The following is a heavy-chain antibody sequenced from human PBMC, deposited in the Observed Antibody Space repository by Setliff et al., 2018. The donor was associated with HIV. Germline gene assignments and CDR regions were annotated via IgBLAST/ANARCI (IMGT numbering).Heavy chain of an antibody. CDR1: EFSVSDKY. Sequence: PGGSLRLSCAASEFSVSDKYMGWVRQAPGKGLEWVAAIYSVDTHYGDSVKGRFTISRDNSKNTLYLQMNSLRAEDTALYYCATSRWTWGPDGFDIWGQGTTVTVSS. V-gene: IGHV3-53*01. CDR3: ATSRWTWGPDGFDI. D-gene: IGHD1-1*01. J-gene: IGHJ3*02. CDR2: IYSVDT.